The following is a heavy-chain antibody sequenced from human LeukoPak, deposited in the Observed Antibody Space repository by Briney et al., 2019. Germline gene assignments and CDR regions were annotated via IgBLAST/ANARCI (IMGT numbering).Heavy chain of an antibody. CDR2: ISSSSSYI. J-gene: IGHJ4*02. CDR3: ARDSSYSSGWYGDDY. V-gene: IGHV3-21*01. D-gene: IGHD6-19*01. Sequence: GGSLRLSCTASGFTFGDYAMSWFRQAPGKGLEWVSSISSSSSYIYYADSVKGRFTISRDNAKNSLYLQMNSLRAEDTAVYYCARDSSYSSGWYGDDYWGQGTLVTVSS. CDR1: GFTFGDYA.